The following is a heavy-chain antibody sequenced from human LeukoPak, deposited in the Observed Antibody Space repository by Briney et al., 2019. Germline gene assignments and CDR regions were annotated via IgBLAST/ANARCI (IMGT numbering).Heavy chain of an antibody. J-gene: IGHJ6*02. Sequence: ASVTVSCKASGGTFSSYAISWVRQAPGQGLKWMGGIIPIFGTANYAQKFQGRVTITADESTSTAYMELSSLRSEDTAVYYCAREYSGYDWYYGMDVWGQGTTVTVSS. CDR1: GGTFSSYA. D-gene: IGHD5-12*01. CDR3: AREYSGYDWYYGMDV. V-gene: IGHV1-69*13. CDR2: IIPIFGTA.